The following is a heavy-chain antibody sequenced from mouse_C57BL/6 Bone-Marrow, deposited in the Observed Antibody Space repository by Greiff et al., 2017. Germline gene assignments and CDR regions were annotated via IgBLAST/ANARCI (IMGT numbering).Heavy chain of an antibody. CDR2: IYPGDGDT. CDR1: GYAFSSSW. J-gene: IGHJ4*01. V-gene: IGHV1-82*01. Sequence: VQLVESGPELVKPGASVKISCKASGYAFSSSWMNWVKQRPGKGLEWIGRIYPGDGDTNYNGKFKGKATLTADKSSSTAYMQLSSLTSEDSAVYFCARSLLRYPHYYAMDYWGQGTSVTVSS. D-gene: IGHD1-1*01. CDR3: ARSLLRYPHYYAMDY.